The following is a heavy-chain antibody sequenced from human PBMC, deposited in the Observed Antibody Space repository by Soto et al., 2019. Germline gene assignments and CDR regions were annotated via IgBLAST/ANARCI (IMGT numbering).Heavy chain of an antibody. CDR3: ARGFFSGGMTWGYGMDA. D-gene: IGHD2-15*01. Sequence: QVQLVESGGGVVQPGRSRRLSCAVSGFTFHSYGMHWVRQAPGKGLEWVAVIYHDGSEQYYAHTARGRFTISRDNSENTLFLQMNSLRAEDTAVYYCARGFFSGGMTWGYGMDAWGQGTTVTVTS. J-gene: IGHJ6*02. CDR1: GFTFHSYG. V-gene: IGHV3-30*19. CDR2: IYHDGSEQ.